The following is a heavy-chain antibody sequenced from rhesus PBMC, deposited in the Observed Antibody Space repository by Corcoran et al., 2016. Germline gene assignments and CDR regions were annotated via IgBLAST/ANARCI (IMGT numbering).Heavy chain of an antibody. CDR2: IYGSSGST. Sequence: QLQLQESGPGVVKPSETLSLTCAVSGGSISSGYDWSWIRQPPGKGLEWIGYIYGSSGSTNYNPSLKNRVTISKDASKNQFSLKLSSVTAADTAVYYCARRAFIAAAGTLFDYWGQGVLVTVSS. CDR1: GGSISSGYD. V-gene: IGHV4-76*01. D-gene: IGHD6-25*01. CDR3: ARRAFIAAAGTLFDY. J-gene: IGHJ4*01.